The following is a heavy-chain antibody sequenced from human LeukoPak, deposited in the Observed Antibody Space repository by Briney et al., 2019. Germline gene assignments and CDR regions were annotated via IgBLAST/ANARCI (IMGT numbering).Heavy chain of an antibody. CDR2: IYYSGST. Sequence: PSETLSLTCTVSGGSISSYYWSWIRQPPGKGLEWIGYIYYSGSTNYNPSLKSRDTISVDTSKNQFSLKLSSVTAADTAVYYCAGRDYYDSSGYHDAFDIWGQGTMVTVSS. V-gene: IGHV4-59*01. D-gene: IGHD3-22*01. J-gene: IGHJ3*02. CDR1: GGSISSYY. CDR3: AGRDYYDSSGYHDAFDI.